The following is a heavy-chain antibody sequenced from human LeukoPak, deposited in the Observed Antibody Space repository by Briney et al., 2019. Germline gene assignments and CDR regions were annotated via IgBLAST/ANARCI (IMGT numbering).Heavy chain of an antibody. CDR3: AREEYSSSSGEVY. D-gene: IGHD6-6*01. J-gene: IGHJ4*02. Sequence: GGSLRLSCVASGFTFDDYGMSWVRQVPGRGLEWVAGINWNGGSIGYADSVKGRFTISRDNAKNSLYLQMNSLRAEDTAVYYCAREEYSSSSGEVYWGQGTLVTVSS. CDR1: GFTFDDYG. V-gene: IGHV3-20*04. CDR2: INWNGGSI.